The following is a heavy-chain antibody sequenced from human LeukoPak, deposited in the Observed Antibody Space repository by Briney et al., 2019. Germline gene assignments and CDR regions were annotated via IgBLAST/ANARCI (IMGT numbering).Heavy chain of an antibody. D-gene: IGHD6-19*01. CDR3: ARHRYSSGWHGIDY. V-gene: IGHV5-51*01. CDR1: GYSFTNYW. Sequence: GESLKISCKGSGYSFTNYWIGWVRQMPGKGLEWMGIIYPGDSATRDSPSLQGQVTISADKSISTVYLQWSSLKASDTAIYYCARHRYSSGWHGIDYWGQGTLVTVSS. J-gene: IGHJ4*02. CDR2: IYPGDSAT.